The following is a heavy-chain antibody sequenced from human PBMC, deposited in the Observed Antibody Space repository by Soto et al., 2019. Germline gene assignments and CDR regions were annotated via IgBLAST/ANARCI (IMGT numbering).Heavy chain of an antibody. J-gene: IGHJ5*02. CDR2: VNSDGSTT. CDR3: ARGKYYDVSTGYSTFDP. Sequence: EVQLVESGGGLVQPGGSMRLSCAASGFIFNNYWMHWVRQVPGKGLVWVSRVNSDGSTTNYADSVKGRLTISRDNAKNTLFLQMNSLRVEDTAVYYCARGKYYDVSTGYSTFDPWGQGVPVTVAS. V-gene: IGHV3-74*01. CDR1: GFIFNNYW. D-gene: IGHD3-9*01.